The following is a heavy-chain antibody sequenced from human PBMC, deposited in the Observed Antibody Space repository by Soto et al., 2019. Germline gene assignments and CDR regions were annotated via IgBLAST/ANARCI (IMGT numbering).Heavy chain of an antibody. Sequence: GLTVCTYWRQWDRQTPGEGLVWVSHTDSDGTFTTYADSVKGRFTISRDNSKNTLYLQMNSLRAEDTALYYCAKDSIGGRPDYHYGMDVWGRGTTVTVSS. V-gene: IGHV3-74*01. CDR2: TDSDGTFT. D-gene: IGHD6-6*01. J-gene: IGHJ6*02. CDR3: AKDSIGGRPDYHYGMDV. CDR1: GLTVCTYW.